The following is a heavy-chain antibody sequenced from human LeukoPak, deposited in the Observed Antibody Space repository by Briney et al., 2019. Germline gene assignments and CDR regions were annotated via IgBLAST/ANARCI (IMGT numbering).Heavy chain of an antibody. J-gene: IGHJ2*01. V-gene: IGHV3-30*03. CDR2: ISYDGSDK. CDR3: ARASDYGPSLWSYFDL. D-gene: IGHD4-17*01. CDR1: GFTFSSYN. Sequence: GGSLRLSCAASGFTFSSYNMHWVRQAPGKGLEWVAVISYDGSDKYYADSVKGLFTISRDNSKSSLYLQMNSLRAEDMAVYYCARASDYGPSLWSYFDLWGRGTLVTVSS.